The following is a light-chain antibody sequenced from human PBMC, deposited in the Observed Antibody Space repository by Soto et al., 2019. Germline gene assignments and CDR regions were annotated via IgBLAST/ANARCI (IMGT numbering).Light chain of an antibody. CDR2: DAS. J-gene: IGKJ2*01. V-gene: IGKV3-11*01. CDR3: QQRSNRPPKYT. CDR1: QSVSSY. Sequence: EIVLTQSPATLSFSPGERATLSCRASQSVSSYLAWYQQKPGQAPRLLIYDASNRATCIPARFSGSGSGTDFTLTISSLEPEDFAVYYCQQRSNRPPKYTFGQATKLEIK.